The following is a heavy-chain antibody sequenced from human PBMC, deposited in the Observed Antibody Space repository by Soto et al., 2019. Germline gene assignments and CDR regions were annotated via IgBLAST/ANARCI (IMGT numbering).Heavy chain of an antibody. CDR3: ARALVPGIAYYFDY. CDR1: GGSISSGGYY. CDR2: IYYSGST. D-gene: IGHD3-10*01. J-gene: IGHJ4*02. Sequence: SETLSLTCTVSGGSISSGGYYWSWIRQHPGKGLEWIGYIYYSGSTYYNPSLKSRVTISVDTSKNQFSLKLSSVTAADTAVYYCARALVPGIAYYFDYWGQGTLVTVSS. V-gene: IGHV4-31*03.